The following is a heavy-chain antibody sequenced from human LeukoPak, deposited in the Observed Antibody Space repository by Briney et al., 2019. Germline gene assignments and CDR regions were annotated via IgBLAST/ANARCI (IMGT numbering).Heavy chain of an antibody. CDR1: GFTFSSYA. CDR2: ISGSGGST. D-gene: IGHD3-10*01. J-gene: IGHJ4*02. CDR3: AHPSRAVLLWFGEFLN. Sequence: GGSLRLSCAASGFTFSSYAMGWVRQAPGKGLEWVSAISGSGGSTYYADSVKGRFTISRDNSKNTLYLQMNSLRAEDTAVYYCAHPSRAVLLWFGEFLNWGQGTLVTVSS. V-gene: IGHV3-23*01.